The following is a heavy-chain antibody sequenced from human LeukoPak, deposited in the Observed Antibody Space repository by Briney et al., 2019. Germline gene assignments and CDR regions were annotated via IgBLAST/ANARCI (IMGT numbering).Heavy chain of an antibody. CDR2: IYTSGST. CDR3: ARHLRREHSASGGSQYYHYIDV. D-gene: IGHD3-10*01. Sequence: SETLSLTCAVSADPFSSHYWTWIRQTPGMGLEWIGYIYTSGSTNYNPSLKGRVTISVDTSKNQFSLRLRSVTAAATGVYYCARHLRREHSASGGSQYYHYIDVWGKGTTVTVSS. CDR1: ADPFSSHY. J-gene: IGHJ6*03. V-gene: IGHV4-4*09.